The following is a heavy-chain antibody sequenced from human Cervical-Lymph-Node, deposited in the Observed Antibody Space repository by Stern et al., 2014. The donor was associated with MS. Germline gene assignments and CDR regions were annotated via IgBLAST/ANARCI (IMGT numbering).Heavy chain of an antibody. CDR2: YSTGST. D-gene: IGHD3-10*01. CDR1: GGSISSSYY. V-gene: IGHV4-4*08. CDR3: ASPSETMVRGDAFDI. Sequence: QLQLQESGPGLVKPSETLSLTCTVSGGSISSSYYWSWIRQLPGKGLEWIGYSTGSTSSPPPLKGRVTIPLATSKNHSSLKLRSVPAADTAVYYCASPSETMVRGDAFDIWGQGTMVTVSS. J-gene: IGHJ3*02.